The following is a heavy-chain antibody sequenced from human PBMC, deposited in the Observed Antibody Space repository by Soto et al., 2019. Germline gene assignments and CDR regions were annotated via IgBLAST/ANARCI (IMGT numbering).Heavy chain of an antibody. CDR3: ARAYSLSDWFDP. Sequence: QVQLQESGPGLVKPSQTLSLTCTVSGGSISSGDYYWSWIRQPPGKGLEWIGYIYYSGSTYYNPSLESRXXIXVXXSKNQFSLKLSSVTAADTAVYYCARAYSLSDWFDPWGQGTLVTVSS. J-gene: IGHJ5*02. D-gene: IGHD2-15*01. CDR2: IYYSGST. V-gene: IGHV4-30-4*01. CDR1: GGSISSGDYY.